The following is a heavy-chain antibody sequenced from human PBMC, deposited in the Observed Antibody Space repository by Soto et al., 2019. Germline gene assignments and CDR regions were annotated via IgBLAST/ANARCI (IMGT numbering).Heavy chain of an antibody. CDR3: AKASGTGPSYDSITADYYYFGMDV. CDR2: VYHSGNT. D-gene: IGHD2-8*02. CDR1: GVSISSDNW. Sequence: SETLSLTCAVSGVSISSDNWWSCVRQPPGRGLVRIGEVYHSGNTHYNSSLKSRVTISVDKSKHQFSLKLNSVTAADTALYYWAKASGTGPSYDSITADYYYFGMDVWGQGTTVTVSS. V-gene: IGHV4-4*02. J-gene: IGHJ6*01.